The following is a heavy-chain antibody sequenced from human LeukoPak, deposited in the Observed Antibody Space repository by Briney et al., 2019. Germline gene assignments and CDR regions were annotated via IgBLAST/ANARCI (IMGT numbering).Heavy chain of an antibody. J-gene: IGHJ3*01. V-gene: IGHV3-23*01. CDR1: GFTFSTYA. Sequence: PGGSVRLSCAASGFTFSTYAMRWVRHARGKGLVGVRVFSSSGSSTYYGDSVKGRFTISRDNSNNTLYLQMNSLRAEDTAVYYCAKEMATIRAFDFWGQGKMVTVSS. D-gene: IGHD5-24*01. CDR3: AKEMATIRAFDF. CDR2: FSSSGSST.